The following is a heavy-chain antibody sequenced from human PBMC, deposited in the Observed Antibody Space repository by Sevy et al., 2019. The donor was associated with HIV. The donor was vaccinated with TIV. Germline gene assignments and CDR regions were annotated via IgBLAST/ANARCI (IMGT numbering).Heavy chain of an antibody. CDR1: GFSFSNYG. CDR3: ARGADYFDSSGANFEY. Sequence: GGSLRLSCAASGFSFSNYGMHWVRQAPGKGLEWVALIWYDGSSKYYADSVMGRLTISRDNSKNTLSLQMNSLRAEDTAVYYCARGADYFDSSGANFEYWGQGTLVTVSS. V-gene: IGHV3-33*01. D-gene: IGHD3-22*01. J-gene: IGHJ4*02. CDR2: IWYDGSSK.